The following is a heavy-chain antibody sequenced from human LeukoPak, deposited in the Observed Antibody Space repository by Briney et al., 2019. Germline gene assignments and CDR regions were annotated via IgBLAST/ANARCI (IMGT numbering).Heavy chain of an antibody. Sequence: SETLSLTCAVYGGSFSGYYWSWIRQPPGKGLEWIGEINHSGSTNYNPSLKSRVTISVDTSKNQFSLKLSSVTAADTAVYYCARVKGSGSYYNVRTMIVVVFDYWGQGTLVTVSS. CDR2: INHSGST. CDR3: ARVKGSGSYYNVRTMIVVVFDY. V-gene: IGHV4-34*01. D-gene: IGHD3-10*01. J-gene: IGHJ4*02. CDR1: GGSFSGYY.